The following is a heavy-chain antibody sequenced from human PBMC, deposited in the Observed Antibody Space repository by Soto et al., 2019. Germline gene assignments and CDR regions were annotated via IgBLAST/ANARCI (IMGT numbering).Heavy chain of an antibody. Sequence: EVQLLESGGGLVQPGGSLRLSCAASGFTFSSYAMSWVRQAPGKELEWVSAISGSGGSTYYADSVKGRFAISRDNTKNTLYLQMNSLRAEDTAVYYCAKDDDFWSGYYSCYYYYGMDLWGQGTTVTVFS. D-gene: IGHD3-3*01. J-gene: IGHJ6*02. CDR1: GFTFSSYA. CDR3: AKDDDFWSGYYSCYYYYGMDL. CDR2: ISGSGGST. V-gene: IGHV3-23*01.